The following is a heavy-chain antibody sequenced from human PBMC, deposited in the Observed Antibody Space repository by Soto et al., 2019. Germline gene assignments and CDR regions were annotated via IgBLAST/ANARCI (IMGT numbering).Heavy chain of an antibody. V-gene: IGHV1-69*13. Sequence: SVKVSCKASGGTFSSYAISWVRQAPGQGLEWMGGIIPIFGTANYAQKFQGRVTITADESTSTAYMELSSLRSEDTAVYYCARAPRSSYYDILTVYYISPPYFDYWGQGTLVTVSS. D-gene: IGHD3-9*01. CDR3: ARAPRSSYYDILTVYYISPPYFDY. CDR2: IIPIFGTA. CDR1: GGTFSSYA. J-gene: IGHJ4*02.